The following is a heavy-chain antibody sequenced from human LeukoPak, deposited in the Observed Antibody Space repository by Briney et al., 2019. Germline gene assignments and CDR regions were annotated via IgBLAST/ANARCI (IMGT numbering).Heavy chain of an antibody. CDR2: IEQDGSKK. CDR3: ARGKVARTSGFDY. Sequence: GGSLRLSCAASGFTFSSYSMNWVRQAPGKGLEWVANIEQDGSKKYYVDSVKGRFSISRDNAKNSLFLQVNSLRVEDTAVYYCARGKVARTSGFDYWGQGTLVTVSS. J-gene: IGHJ4*02. V-gene: IGHV3-7*01. CDR1: GFTFSSYS. D-gene: IGHD1-14*01.